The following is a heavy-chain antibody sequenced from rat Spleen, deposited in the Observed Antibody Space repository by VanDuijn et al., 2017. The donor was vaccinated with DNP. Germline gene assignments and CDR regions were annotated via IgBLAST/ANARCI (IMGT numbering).Heavy chain of an antibody. D-gene: IGHD1-3*01. J-gene: IGHJ3*01. CDR3: TTDRDGSYGVAY. Sequence: EVQLVESDGGLVQPGRSLKLSCAASGFTFSDYYMAWVRQAPTKGLEWVATISYDGSSTYYRDSVKGRFVISRDNAKSTLYLQMDSLTSEDTATYYCTTDRDGSYGVAYWGQGTLVTVSS. V-gene: IGHV5-20*01. CDR2: ISYDGSST. CDR1: GFTFSDYY.